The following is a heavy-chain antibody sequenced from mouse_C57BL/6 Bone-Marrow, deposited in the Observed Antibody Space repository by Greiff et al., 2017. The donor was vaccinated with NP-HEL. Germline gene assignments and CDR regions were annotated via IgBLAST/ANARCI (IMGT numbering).Heavy chain of an antibody. CDR1: GYTFTSYW. V-gene: IGHV1-72*01. J-gene: IGHJ2*01. Sequence: QVQLQQPGAELVQPGASVKLSCTASGYTFTSYWMHWVQQRPGRGLEWIGRIDPTSGGTKSSETFTSKVTLTVDKPSSTAYMQLSSLTSEDSAGEDGVYYYYGGRGTTLTVTA. CDR3: VYYYY. D-gene: IGHD1-1*01. CDR2: IDPTSGGT.